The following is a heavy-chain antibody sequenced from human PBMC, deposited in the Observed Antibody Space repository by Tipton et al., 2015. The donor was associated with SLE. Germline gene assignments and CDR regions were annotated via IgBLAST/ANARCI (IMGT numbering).Heavy chain of an antibody. CDR2: INHSGST. Sequence: TLSLTCAVYGGSFSGYYWGWIRQPPGKGLEWIGEINHSGSTNYNPSLKSRVTIPVDTSKNQFSLKLSSVTAADTAVYYCARRAVALNPFDDWGQGTLVTVSS. CDR3: ARRAVALNPFDD. V-gene: IGHV4-34*01. D-gene: IGHD6-19*01. J-gene: IGHJ4*02. CDR1: GGSFSGYY.